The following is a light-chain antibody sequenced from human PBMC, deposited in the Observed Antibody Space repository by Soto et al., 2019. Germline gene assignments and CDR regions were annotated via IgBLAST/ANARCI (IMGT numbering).Light chain of an antibody. CDR3: QQRTT. CDR1: QSVSSY. CDR2: DAS. V-gene: IGKV3-11*01. J-gene: IGKJ1*01. Sequence: EIVLAQSPTIPSLSPGEKATLSCRASQSVSSYLAWYQQKPGQAPRLLIYDASNRATGIPARFSGSGSGTDFTLTISSLEPEDFAVYYCQQRTTFGQGTKVDIK.